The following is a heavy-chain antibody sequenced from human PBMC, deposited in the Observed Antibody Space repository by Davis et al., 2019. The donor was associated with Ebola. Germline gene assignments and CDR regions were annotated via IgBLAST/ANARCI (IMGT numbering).Heavy chain of an antibody. Sequence: LRLSCTVSVGSISSGDYYWSWIRQPPGKGLEWIGYIYYIGSTYYNPSLKSRVTISVDTSKNQFSLKLSSVTAADTAVYYCARTYTLGGPYDYWGQGTLVTVSS. CDR1: VGSISSGDYY. D-gene: IGHD4-23*01. V-gene: IGHV4-30-4*01. J-gene: IGHJ4*02. CDR3: ARTYTLGGPYDY. CDR2: IYYIGST.